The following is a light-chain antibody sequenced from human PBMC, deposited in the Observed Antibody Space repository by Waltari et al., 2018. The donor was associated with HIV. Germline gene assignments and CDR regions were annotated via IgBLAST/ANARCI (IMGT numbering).Light chain of an antibody. CDR2: ITN. CDR3: SLYMGGGIWV. V-gene: IGLV8-61*01. Sequence: QTVVTQEPSFSVSPGGTVTLTCGLSSGSVSASYCPSWYQQTPGQAPRTLIYITNTRSSGVPVRFAGSILGNKAALTITGAQADDESVYYCSLYMGGGIWVFGGGTKLTVL. CDR1: SGSVSASYC. J-gene: IGLJ3*02.